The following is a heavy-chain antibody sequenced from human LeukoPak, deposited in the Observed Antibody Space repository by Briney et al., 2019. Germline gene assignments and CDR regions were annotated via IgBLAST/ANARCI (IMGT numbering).Heavy chain of an antibody. CDR1: GGSISSGGYY. D-gene: IGHD6-6*01. Sequence: SETLSLTCTVSGGSISSGGYYWSWIRQHPGKGLEWIGYIYYSGSTYYNPSLKSRVTISVDTSKNQVSLKLSSVTAADTAVYYCARGSIAAPSPVDYWGQGALVTVSS. CDR3: ARGSIAAPSPVDY. CDR2: IYYSGST. V-gene: IGHV4-31*03. J-gene: IGHJ4*02.